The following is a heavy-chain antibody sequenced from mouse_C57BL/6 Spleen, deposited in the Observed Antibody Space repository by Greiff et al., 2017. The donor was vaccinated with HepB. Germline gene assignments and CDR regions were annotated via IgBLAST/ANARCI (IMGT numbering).Heavy chain of an antibody. CDR1: GYTFTSYW. J-gene: IGHJ2*01. CDR2: IYPSDSET. D-gene: IGHD1-1*01. Sequence: VQLQQSGAELVRPGSSVKLSCKASGYTFTSYWMDWVKQRPGQGLEWIGNIYPSDSETHYNQKFKDKATLTVDKSSSTAYMQLSSLTSEDSAVYYCARGGYYGSFYYFDYWGQGTTLTVSS. CDR3: ARGGYYGSFYYFDY. V-gene: IGHV1-61*01.